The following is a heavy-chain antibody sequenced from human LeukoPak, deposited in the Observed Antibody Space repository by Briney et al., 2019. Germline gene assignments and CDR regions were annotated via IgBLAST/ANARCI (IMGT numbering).Heavy chain of an antibody. CDR1: GYTFTSYA. CDR3: ARSEAAAGNSGYFDY. V-gene: IGHV1-3*01. CDR2: INAGNGNT. D-gene: IGHD6-13*01. J-gene: IGHJ4*02. Sequence: GASVKVSCKASGYTFTSYAMHWVRQAPGQRLEWMGWINAGNGNTKYSQKFQGRVTITRDTSASTAYMELSSRRSEDTAVYYCARSEAAAGNSGYFDYWGQGTLVTVSS.